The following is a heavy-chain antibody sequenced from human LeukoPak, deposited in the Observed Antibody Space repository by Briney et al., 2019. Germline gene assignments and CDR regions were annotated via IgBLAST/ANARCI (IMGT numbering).Heavy chain of an antibody. J-gene: IGHJ4*02. D-gene: IGHD2-2*01. CDR1: GGSFSGYQ. Sequence: PSETLSLTCAVYGGSFSGYQWTWLRQPPGKGLEWIGEINHSGSTNYNPSLKSRVTISVDTSKNQFSLKLSSVTAADTAVYYCARRAYTTTRKFDSWGQGTLVTVSS. CDR3: ARRAYTTTRKFDS. V-gene: IGHV4-34*01. CDR2: INHSGST.